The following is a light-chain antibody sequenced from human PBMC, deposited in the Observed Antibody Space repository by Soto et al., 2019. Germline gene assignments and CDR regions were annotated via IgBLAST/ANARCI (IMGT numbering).Light chain of an antibody. CDR3: QQSYNYPPT. Sequence: AIRMTQSPSSFSASTGDRGTITCRASQGISSYLAWYQQKPGKAPKLLIYGASTLQSGVPSRFSGSGSGTDFTLTISCLQSDDFATYYCQQSYNYPPTFGQGTKVEIK. V-gene: IGKV1-8*01. J-gene: IGKJ1*01. CDR1: QGISSY. CDR2: GAS.